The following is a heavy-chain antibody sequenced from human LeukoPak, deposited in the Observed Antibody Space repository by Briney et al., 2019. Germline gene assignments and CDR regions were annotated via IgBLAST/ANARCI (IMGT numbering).Heavy chain of an antibody. CDR2: IYSGGDT. J-gene: IGHJ4*02. CDR3: ARDYDGFDY. CDR1: GFTVSSNS. V-gene: IGHV3-53*01. Sequence: PGGSLRLSCAASGFTVSSNSMSGVRQAPAQGLEWVSVIYSGGDTYYADSVKGRFTISRDNSKNTLYLQMNSLRAEDTAVYYCARDYDGFDYWGQGTLVTVSS. D-gene: IGHD3-22*01.